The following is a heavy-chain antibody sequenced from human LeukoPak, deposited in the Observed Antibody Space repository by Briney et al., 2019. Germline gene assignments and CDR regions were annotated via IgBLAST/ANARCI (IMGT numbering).Heavy chain of an antibody. Sequence: SQTLSLTCAVSGGSVSSGGYSWSWIRQPPGKGLEWIGYIYHSGSTYYNPSLKSRVTISVDRSKNQFSLKLSSVTAADTAVYYCARDDHVGYDNYGMDVWGKGTTVTVSS. J-gene: IGHJ6*04. CDR3: ARDDHVGYDNYGMDV. CDR1: GGSVSSGGYS. CDR2: IYHSGST. D-gene: IGHD3-9*01. V-gene: IGHV4-30-2*01.